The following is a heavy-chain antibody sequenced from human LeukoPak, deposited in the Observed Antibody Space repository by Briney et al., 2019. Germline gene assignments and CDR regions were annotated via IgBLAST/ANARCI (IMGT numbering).Heavy chain of an antibody. CDR1: GFTFSSYA. V-gene: IGHV3-30*02. CDR2: IRYDGSNK. Sequence: GGSLRLSCAASGFTFSSYAMHWVRQAPGKGLEWVAFIRYDGSNKYYADSVKGRFTISRDNSKNTLYLQMNSLRAEDTAVYYCAKDTLYDSSGYHDAFDIWGQGTMVTVSS. D-gene: IGHD3-22*01. CDR3: AKDTLYDSSGYHDAFDI. J-gene: IGHJ3*02.